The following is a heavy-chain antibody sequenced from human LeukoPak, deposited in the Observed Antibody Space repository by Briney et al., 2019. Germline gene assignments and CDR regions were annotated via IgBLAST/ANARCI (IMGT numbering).Heavy chain of an antibody. V-gene: IGHV4-39*07. J-gene: IGHJ3*02. CDR2: IYYSGST. CDR1: GGPISISSYY. CDR3: ARDSTRYAFDI. Sequence: SDPLSLPCTVSGGPISISSYYWTWIPQPPGRGLEWIGSIYYSGSTYYNPSLKSRVTISVDTSKNQFSLKLSSVTAADTAVYYCARDSTRYAFDIWGQGTMVTVSS. D-gene: IGHD2/OR15-2a*01.